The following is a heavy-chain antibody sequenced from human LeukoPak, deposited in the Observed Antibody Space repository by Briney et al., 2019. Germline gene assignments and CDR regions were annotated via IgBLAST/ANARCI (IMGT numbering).Heavy chain of an antibody. Sequence: GGSLRLSCAASGFTFSSYGMHWVSQAPGKGLEWVAFIRYDGSNKYYADSVKGRFTISRDKSKNTLYLQMNSLRAEDTAVYYCAKGGLVVRDFDIWGQGTMVTVSS. J-gene: IGHJ3*02. D-gene: IGHD6-6*01. CDR1: GFTFSSYG. CDR3: AKGGLVVRDFDI. CDR2: IRYDGSNK. V-gene: IGHV3-30*02.